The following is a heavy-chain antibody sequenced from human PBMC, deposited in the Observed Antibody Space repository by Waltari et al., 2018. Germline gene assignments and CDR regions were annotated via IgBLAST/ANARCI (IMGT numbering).Heavy chain of an antibody. CDR3: ASPYYYDSSGQYYFDY. Sequence: QLQLQESGPGLVKPSETLSLTCTVSGGSISSSSYYWGWIRQPPGKGLAWIGSIYYSGSTCYNPSLKSRVTISVDTSKNQFSLELSSVTAADTAVYYCASPYYYDSSGQYYFDYWGQGTLVTVSS. CDR2: IYYSGST. J-gene: IGHJ4*02. CDR1: GGSISSSSYY. D-gene: IGHD3-22*01. V-gene: IGHV4-39*07.